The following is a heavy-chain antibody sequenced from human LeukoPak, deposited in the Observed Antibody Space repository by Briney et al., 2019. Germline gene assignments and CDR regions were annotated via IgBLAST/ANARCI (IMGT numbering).Heavy chain of an antibody. V-gene: IGHV4-39*02. CDR2: IYYSGST. CDR1: GGSISCSNKY. Sequence: SETLSLTCTVSGGSISCSNKYWGWIRQPPGKGLEWIGTIYYSGSTYYNPSLKSRVTIPVDTSKNHFSLKLSSVTAADTAVYYCARLFGRYGSVDYWGQGTLVTVSS. D-gene: IGHD1-26*01. CDR3: ARLFGRYGSVDY. J-gene: IGHJ4*02.